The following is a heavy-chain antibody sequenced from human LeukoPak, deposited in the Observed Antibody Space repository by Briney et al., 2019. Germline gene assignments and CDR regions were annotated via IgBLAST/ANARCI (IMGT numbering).Heavy chain of an antibody. CDR3: AREGYGGPSLLDY. Sequence: SGTLSLTCAVSGGSISSSNWWSWVRQPPGKGLEWIGEIYRSGSTNYNPSLKSRVTISVDKSKNQFSLKLSSVTAADTAVYYCAREGYGGPSLLDYWGQGTLVTVSS. CDR2: IYRSGST. J-gene: IGHJ4*02. V-gene: IGHV4-4*02. CDR1: GGSISSSNW. D-gene: IGHD1-26*01.